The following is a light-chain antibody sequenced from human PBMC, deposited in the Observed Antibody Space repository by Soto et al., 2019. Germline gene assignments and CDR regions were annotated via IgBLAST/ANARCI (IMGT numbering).Light chain of an antibody. CDR1: RSVSNDF. CDR3: QQYGGSQIT. V-gene: IGKV3-20*01. Sequence: ILSTQSPGILSLSPLQRPTLSCRASRSVSNDFLAWYQQKPGQAPRLLIYGSSSRATGIPARFSGHGSGTDFTLTISIMETEDFAVYYCQQYGGSQITFGQGTRLEIK. CDR2: GSS. J-gene: IGKJ5*01.